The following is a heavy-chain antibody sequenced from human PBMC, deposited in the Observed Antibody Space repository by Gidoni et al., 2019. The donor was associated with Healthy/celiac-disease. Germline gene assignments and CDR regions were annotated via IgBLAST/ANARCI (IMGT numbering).Heavy chain of an antibody. J-gene: IGHJ3*02. CDR1: GFTFDDYG. CDR2: INWNGGST. D-gene: IGHD3-10*01. V-gene: IGHV3-20*04. CDR3: ARTDYYGSGSLFAFDI. Sequence: EVQLVESGGGVVRPGGSLRLSCAASGFTFDDYGMSWVRQAPGKGLELVSGINWNGGSTGYADSVKGRFTISRDNAKNSLYLQMNSLRAEDTALYYCARTDYYGSGSLFAFDIWGQGTMVTVSS.